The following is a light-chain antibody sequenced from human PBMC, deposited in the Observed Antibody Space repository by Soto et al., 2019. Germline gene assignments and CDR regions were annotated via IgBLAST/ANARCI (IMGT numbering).Light chain of an antibody. J-gene: IGLJ1*01. CDR1: CSNIGNNY. CDR2: ENN. Sequence: QSVLTQPPSVSAAPGQKAPISCPGSCSNIGNNYVSRYQQLPGTAPKLLIYENNKRPSGFPDRFSGSKSGTSATLGITGLQTGDEADYYCGTWDSSVSWVFGTGSKVTVL. V-gene: IGLV1-51*02. CDR3: GTWDSSVSWV.